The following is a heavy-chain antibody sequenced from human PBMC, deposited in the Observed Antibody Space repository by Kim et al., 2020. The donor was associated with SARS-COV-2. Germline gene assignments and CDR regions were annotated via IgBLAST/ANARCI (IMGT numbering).Heavy chain of an antibody. V-gene: IGHV3-23*01. Sequence: KGRFTISRDNSKNRLYLQMNSLRAEDTAVYYCAKAPPRGSGSYYVYGMDVWGQGTTVTVSS. J-gene: IGHJ6*02. CDR3: AKAPPRGSGSYYVYGMDV. D-gene: IGHD3-10*01.